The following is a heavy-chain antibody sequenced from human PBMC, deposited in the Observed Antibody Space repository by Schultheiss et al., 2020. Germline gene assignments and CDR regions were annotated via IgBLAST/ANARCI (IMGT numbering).Heavy chain of an antibody. CDR2: ISWNSGSI. CDR3: AREIGSTSLDY. V-gene: IGHV3-9*01. Sequence: GGSLRLSCAASGFTFDDYAMHWVRQAPGKGLEWVSGISWNSGSIGYADSVKGRFTISRDNAKNSLYLQMNSLRAEDTAVYYCAREIGSTSLDYWGQGTLVTVSS. J-gene: IGHJ4*02. CDR1: GFTFDDYA. D-gene: IGHD6-13*01.